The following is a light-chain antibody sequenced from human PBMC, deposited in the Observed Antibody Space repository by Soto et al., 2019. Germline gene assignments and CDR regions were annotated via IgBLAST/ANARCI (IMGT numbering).Light chain of an antibody. J-gene: IGKJ4*01. CDR2: AVP. CDR3: MQDYDYPLT. V-gene: IGKV1-6*01. Sequence: AIQMTQSPSSLSASVGDRVTITCRASQGIKYDLSWYQQKPGKAPSLLIYAVPNLQSGVPSRFSGSGFGTDFTLTISSLQPEDFASYYCMQDYDYPLTFGGGTKVEI. CDR1: QGIKYD.